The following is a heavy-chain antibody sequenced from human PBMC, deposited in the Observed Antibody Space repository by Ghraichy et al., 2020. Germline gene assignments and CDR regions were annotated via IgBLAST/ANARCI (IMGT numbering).Heavy chain of an antibody. CDR2: IKQDGSEK. Sequence: GGSLRLSCAASGFTFSSYWMSWVRQAPGKGLEWVANIKQDGSEKYYVDSVKGRFTISRDNAKNSLYLQMNSLRAEDTAVYYCARENYDSSGYYLYFDYWGQGTLVTVSS. CDR3: ARENYDSSGYYLYFDY. V-gene: IGHV3-7*01. D-gene: IGHD3-22*01. J-gene: IGHJ4*02. CDR1: GFTFSSYW.